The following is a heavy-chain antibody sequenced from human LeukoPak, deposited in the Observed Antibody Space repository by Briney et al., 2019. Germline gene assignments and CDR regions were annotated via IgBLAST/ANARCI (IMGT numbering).Heavy chain of an antibody. D-gene: IGHD6-13*01. CDR2: IYPGDSDT. V-gene: IGHV5-51*01. Sequence: GESLKISCKGSGYSFTSYWIGWVRQMPGKGLEWMGIIYPGDSDTRYSPSFQGQVTISAHKSIRTAYLQWSSLKASDTAMYYCARRFSEAAGRNYWFDPWGEGTLVTVSS. J-gene: IGHJ5*02. CDR1: GYSFTSYW. CDR3: ARRFSEAAGRNYWFDP.